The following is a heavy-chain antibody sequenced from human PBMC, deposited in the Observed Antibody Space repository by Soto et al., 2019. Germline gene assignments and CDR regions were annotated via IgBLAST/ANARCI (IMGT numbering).Heavy chain of an antibody. V-gene: IGHV2-5*02. CDR2: IYWDDSK. Sequence: QITLKESGPTLVKPTQTLTLTCTFSGFSLTTDRVGVGWIRQPPGEALEWLAVIYWDDSKTYRPFLESRLTITKDTSKNHVALTMTNMASLDTANYYCALAFWGRSLYWGHGTLVPVSS. CDR3: ALAFWGRSLY. D-gene: IGHD3-16*01. CDR1: GFSLTTDRVG. J-gene: IGHJ4*01.